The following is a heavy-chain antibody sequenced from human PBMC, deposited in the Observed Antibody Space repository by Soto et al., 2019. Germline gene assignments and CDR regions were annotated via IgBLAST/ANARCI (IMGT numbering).Heavy chain of an antibody. J-gene: IGHJ3*01. CDR1: GGSFSSYY. CDR3: ARFQFCSGNDCYRPFDL. D-gene: IGHD2-15*01. V-gene: IGHV4-59*01. CDR2: VYSTGAT. Sequence: SETLSLTCTVSGGSFSSYYWNWMRQPPGEGLEWLGFVYSTGATRYSPSLNGRVTMSVDTSKDQFSLILTSVTAADTAIYYCARFQFCSGNDCYRPFDLWGQGIMVTVSS.